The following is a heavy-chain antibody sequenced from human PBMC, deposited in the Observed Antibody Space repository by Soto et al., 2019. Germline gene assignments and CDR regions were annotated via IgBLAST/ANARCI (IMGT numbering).Heavy chain of an antibody. CDR3: ARGANRGYCSSTSCSYYYYYGMDV. CDR2: IIPIFGTA. V-gene: IGHV1-69*13. J-gene: IGHJ6*02. CDR1: GGTFSSYA. D-gene: IGHD2-2*01. Sequence: SVKVSCKASGGTFSSYAISWVRQAPGQGLEWMGGIIPIFGTANYAQKFQGRVTITADESTSTAYMELSSLRSEDTAAYYCARGANRGYCSSTSCSYYYYYGMDVWGQGTTVTVSS.